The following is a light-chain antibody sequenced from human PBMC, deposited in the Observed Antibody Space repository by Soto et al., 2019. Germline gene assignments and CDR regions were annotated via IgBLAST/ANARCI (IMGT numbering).Light chain of an antibody. CDR2: GAS. CDR3: HQYDNAPQT. J-gene: IGKJ2*01. Sequence: RSWLPGERATLSCRASQSVSSRDLAWYQQRPGQAPRLLIYGASTRATGIPDRFSGSGSGTDFSLTISRLEPEDFAVYYCHQYDNAPQTYGQGTKVDI. V-gene: IGKV3-20*01. CDR1: QSVSSRD.